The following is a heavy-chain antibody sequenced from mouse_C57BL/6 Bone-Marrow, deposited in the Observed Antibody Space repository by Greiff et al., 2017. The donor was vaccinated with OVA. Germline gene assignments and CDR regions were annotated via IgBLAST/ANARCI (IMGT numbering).Heavy chain of an antibody. Sequence: QVQLQQSGAELARPGASVKLSCKASGYTFTSYGISWVKQRTGQGLEWIGEIYPRSGNTYYNEKFKGKATLTADKSSSTAYMELRSLTSEDSAVFFWGRRRKRGYGGDYGGQGTTLTVSS. J-gene: IGHJ2*01. CDR3: GRRRKRGYGGDY. CDR1: GYTFTSYG. CDR2: IYPRSGNT. D-gene: IGHD2-14*01. V-gene: IGHV1-81*01.